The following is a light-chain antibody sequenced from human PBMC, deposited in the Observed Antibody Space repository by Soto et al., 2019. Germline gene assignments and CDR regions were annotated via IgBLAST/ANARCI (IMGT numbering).Light chain of an antibody. CDR3: KKYGSSGRT. V-gene: IGKV3-20*01. J-gene: IGKJ1*01. Sequence: IVLTQSPGTLSLSPGERATLSCRASQSVSSSYLAWYQQKPGQANRLLIYGASSRATGIPDRFSGSGSGTDFTLTISRLEPEEFAVYYCKKYGSSGRTVGNGNKVAIK. CDR1: QSVSSSY. CDR2: GAS.